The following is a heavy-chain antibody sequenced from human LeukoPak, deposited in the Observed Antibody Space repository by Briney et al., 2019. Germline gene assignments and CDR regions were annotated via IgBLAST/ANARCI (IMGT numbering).Heavy chain of an antibody. CDR2: LFYGGRT. Sequence: SETLSLTCTVSGGSIISSNSYWGWIRQPPGKRLEWIGSLFYGGRTYYNPSLKRRVTISVDTSKTQFSLRLACVTAADPAVYYRTSSGGYNYPLAYWGQGTLVTVSS. CDR3: TSSGGYNYPLAY. V-gene: IGHV4-39*07. J-gene: IGHJ4*02. CDR1: GGSIISSNSY. D-gene: IGHD5-24*01.